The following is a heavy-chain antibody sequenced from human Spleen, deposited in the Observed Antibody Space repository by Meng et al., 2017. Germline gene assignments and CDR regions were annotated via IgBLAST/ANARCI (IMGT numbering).Heavy chain of an antibody. CDR2: IYYSGST. Sequence: GSLRLSCAVSGASISSSNWWSWVRQPPGKGLEWIGYIYYSGSTYYNPSLKSRVIISVDTSKNQFFLKLSSVTAADTAVYYCAREGGGSPTYYLEYWGPGTLVTVSS. CDR1: GASISSSNW. V-gene: IGHV4-4*02. J-gene: IGHJ4*02. D-gene: IGHD2-15*01. CDR3: AREGGGSPTYYLEY.